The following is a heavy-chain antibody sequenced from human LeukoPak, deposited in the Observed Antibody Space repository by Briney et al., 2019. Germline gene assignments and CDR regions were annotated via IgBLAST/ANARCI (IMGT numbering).Heavy chain of an antibody. D-gene: IGHD2-2*01. J-gene: IGHJ3*02. CDR3: ARIGYAYTFDI. Sequence: GGSLRLSCAASGFTFSSYWMSWVRQAPGRGLEWVSYISSSGTTLNYADSVKGRFTISRDNARNSLYLRMNSLRADDTAVYYCARIGYAYTFDIWGQGTMVAVSS. CDR2: ISSSGTTL. V-gene: IGHV3-48*04. CDR1: GFTFSSYW.